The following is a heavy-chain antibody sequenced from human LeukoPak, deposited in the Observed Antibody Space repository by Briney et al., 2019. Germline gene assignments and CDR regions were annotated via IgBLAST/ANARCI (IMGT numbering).Heavy chain of an antibody. CDR2: IRYDGRNK. D-gene: IGHD2-21*02. Sequence: GSSLTLSCTASGLTFRSYGTHWARHSPGKGMEWVTFIRYDGRNKDYAESMKDRFTNSRDKSMNTLYLQMNRLKAEDTAVYYCAKERMRYCGGDCYSGHYFGYWGQGTLVTVSS. CDR3: AKERMRYCGGDCYSGHYFGY. J-gene: IGHJ4*02. V-gene: IGHV3-33*03. CDR1: GLTFRSYG.